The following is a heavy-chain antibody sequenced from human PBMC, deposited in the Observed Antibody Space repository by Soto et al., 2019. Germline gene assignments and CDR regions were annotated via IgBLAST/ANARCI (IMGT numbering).Heavy chain of an antibody. CDR2: IYPGDSDT. CDR3: ARGGGDIVVVPAAVVQLWLPAFDY. V-gene: IGHV5-51*01. Sequence: GESLKISCKGSGYSFTSYWIGWVRQMPGKGLEWMGIIYPGDSDTRYSPSFQGQVTISADKSISTAHLQWSSLKASDTAMYYCARGGGDIVVVPAAVVQLWLPAFDYWGQGTLVTVSS. CDR1: GYSFTSYW. D-gene: IGHD2-2*01. J-gene: IGHJ4*02.